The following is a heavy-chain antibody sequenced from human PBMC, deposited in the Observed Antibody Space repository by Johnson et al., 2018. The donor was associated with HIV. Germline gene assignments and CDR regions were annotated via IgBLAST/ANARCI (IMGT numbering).Heavy chain of an antibody. CDR2: IYSGGTT. J-gene: IGHJ3*02. CDR1: GFTVSNNY. CDR3: ARDPHIVVVTIIDTTMNAFDI. V-gene: IGHV3-66*01. Sequence: VQLVESGGGVVQPGGSLRLSCVASGFTVSNNYMSWVRQAPGKGLEWVSVIYSGGTTDYSDSVKGRFTISRDNSKNTVYLQMNSLRVEDTAVYYCARDPHIVVVTIIDTTMNAFDIWGQGTMVTVSS. D-gene: IGHD2-21*02.